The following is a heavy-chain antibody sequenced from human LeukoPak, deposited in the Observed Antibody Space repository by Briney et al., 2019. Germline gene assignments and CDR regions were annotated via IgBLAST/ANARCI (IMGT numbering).Heavy chain of an antibody. V-gene: IGHV4-39*01. J-gene: IGHJ4*02. CDR1: GGSISSSSYY. D-gene: IGHD1-26*01. Sequence: SETLSLTCTVSGGSISSSSYYWGWIRQPPGKGLEWIGSIYYSGSTYYNPSLKSRVTISVDTSKNQFSLKLNSVTAADTAVYYCARHDIVGAMPYYFDYWGQGTLVTVSS. CDR2: IYYSGST. CDR3: ARHDIVGAMPYYFDY.